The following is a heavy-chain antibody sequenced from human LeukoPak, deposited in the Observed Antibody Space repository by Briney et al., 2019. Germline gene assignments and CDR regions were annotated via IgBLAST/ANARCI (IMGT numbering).Heavy chain of an antibody. Sequence: GGSLRLSCAASGFTFSSYGMHWVRQAPGKGLEWVAVISYDGSNKYYADSVKGRFTISRDNSKNTLYLQMNSLRAEDTAVYYCARESREQQLESYAFDIWGQGTMVTVSS. CDR1: GFTFSSYG. V-gene: IGHV3-30*03. CDR3: ARESREQQLESYAFDI. D-gene: IGHD6-13*01. J-gene: IGHJ3*02. CDR2: ISYDGSNK.